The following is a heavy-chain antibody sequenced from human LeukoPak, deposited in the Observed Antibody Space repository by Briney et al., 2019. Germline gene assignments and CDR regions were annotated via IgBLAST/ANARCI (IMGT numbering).Heavy chain of an antibody. CDR1: GYTFTGYY. D-gene: IGHD3-10*01. CDR2: INPNNGGT. V-gene: IGHV1-2*02. Sequence: ASVKVSCKASGYTFTGYYMHWVRQAPGQGLEWMGWINPNNGGTDYAQKFQGRVTMTSDTSISTAYMELSRLRSDDTAVYYCARSYYGSGSADWGQGTLVTVSS. CDR3: ARSYYGSGSAD. J-gene: IGHJ4*02.